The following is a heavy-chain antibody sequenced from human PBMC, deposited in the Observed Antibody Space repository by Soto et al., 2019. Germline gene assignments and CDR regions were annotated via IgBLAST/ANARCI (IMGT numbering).Heavy chain of an antibody. CDR3: ARILTSGKYYYYGMDV. CDR1: GFSLTTSGMC. Sequence: SGPTLVNPTQPLTLTCTFSGFSLTTSGMCVSWIRQPPGKALEWLALIDWDDDKYYSTSLKTRLTISKDTSKNQVVLTMTNMDPVDTATYYCARILTSGKYYYYGMDVWGQGTTVTSP. V-gene: IGHV2-70*01. J-gene: IGHJ6*02. CDR2: IDWDDDK.